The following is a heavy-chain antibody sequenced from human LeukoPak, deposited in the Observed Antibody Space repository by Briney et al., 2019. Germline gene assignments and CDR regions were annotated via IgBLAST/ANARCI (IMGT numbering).Heavy chain of an antibody. D-gene: IGHD3-22*01. J-gene: IGHJ4*02. CDR1: RFTFSNYW. V-gene: IGHV3-7*03. Sequence: PGGSLRLSCVASRFTFSNYWMTWVRQAPGKGLERVANIKKDGGETYYMESVKGRFTISRDNARNSLYLQMNSLTVEDTAVYYCATDIPYYYDSSGYSPGLVYWGQGTLVTVSS. CDR2: IKKDGGET. CDR3: ATDIPYYYDSSGYSPGLVY.